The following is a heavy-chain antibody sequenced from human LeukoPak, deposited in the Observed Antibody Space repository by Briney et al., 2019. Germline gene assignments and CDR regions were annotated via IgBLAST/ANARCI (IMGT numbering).Heavy chain of an antibody. D-gene: IGHD2-15*01. J-gene: IGHJ4*02. CDR1: GYKFTDDY. CDR2: INPDSGFT. V-gene: IGHV1-2*02. Sequence: ASVKVSCKASGYKFTDDYMHWVRQAPGQGLEFMGWINPDSGFTNYAQKFKGRVTMTRDTSISTAYLEVRSLTSDDTAVYYCAPTAEAYASWWKVWGQGTLVTVSS. CDR3: APTAEAYASWWKV.